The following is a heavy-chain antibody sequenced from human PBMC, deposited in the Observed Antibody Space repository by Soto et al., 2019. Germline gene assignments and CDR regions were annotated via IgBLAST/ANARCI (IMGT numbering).Heavy chain of an antibody. CDR2: ILVGGST. CDR3: AKATATGGGAFDI. CDR1: GFICSSYD. V-gene: IGHV3-23*01. J-gene: IGHJ3*02. Sequence: GGSLRLSCAASGFICSSYDMSWVRQAPGKGLEWVSTILVGGSTHYEDSVKGRFTISRDGSKNTVYLQMNSLTAGDTAVYYCAKATATGGGAFDICGQGTMVTVS. D-gene: IGHD2-8*02.